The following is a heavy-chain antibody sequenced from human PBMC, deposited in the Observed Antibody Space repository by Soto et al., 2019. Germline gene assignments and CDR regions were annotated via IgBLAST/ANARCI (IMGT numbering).Heavy chain of an antibody. CDR3: ARGHYGLDV. J-gene: IGHJ6*02. V-gene: IGHV3-7*03. CDR1: GFTFSEKW. Sequence: LRFSCAASGFTFSEKWMTWVRQAPGRGLEWVAHINQGGSEKFYVDSVKGRFTISRDNAKKSLSLQMNSLIDEDTAVYYCARGHYGLDVWGQGTMVTVSS. CDR2: INQGGSEK.